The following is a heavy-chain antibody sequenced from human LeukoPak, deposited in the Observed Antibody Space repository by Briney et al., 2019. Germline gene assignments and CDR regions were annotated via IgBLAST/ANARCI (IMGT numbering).Heavy chain of an antibody. CDR1: GGSFSGYY. CDR3: ARALSASPPGRY. J-gene: IGHJ4*02. V-gene: IGHV4-34*01. Sequence: SETLSLTCAVYGGSFSGYYWSWIRQPPGKGLEWIGEINHSGSTNYNPSLKSRVTISVDTSKNQFSLKLSSVTAADTAVYYCARALSASPPGRYWGQGTLVTVSS. CDR2: INHSGST.